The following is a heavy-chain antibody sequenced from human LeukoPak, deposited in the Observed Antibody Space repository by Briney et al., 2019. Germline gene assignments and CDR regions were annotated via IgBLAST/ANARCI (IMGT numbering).Heavy chain of an antibody. J-gene: IGHJ4*02. Sequence: PGRSLRLSCAASGFTFSSYAMHWVRQAPGKGLEWVAVISYDGSNKYYADSVKGRFTISRDNSKNTLYLQMNSLRAEDTAVYYCAREEYSSSWYFDYWGQGTLVTVSS. CDR2: ISYDGSNK. V-gene: IGHV3-30-3*01. CDR1: GFTFSSYA. D-gene: IGHD6-13*01. CDR3: AREEYSSSWYFDY.